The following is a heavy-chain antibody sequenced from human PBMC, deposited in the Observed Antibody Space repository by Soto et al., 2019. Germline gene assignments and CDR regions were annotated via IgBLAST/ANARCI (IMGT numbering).Heavy chain of an antibody. Sequence: SETLSLTCLVSGYSVTSDSYWAWIRQSPGKGLEWIVSMYHGGTTFYNPSLKSRVTMSMDTSKNQFSLKLRSVIVADTAVYHCARFVRSCSGTTCYTRADVWGQGTTVTVSS. J-gene: IGHJ6*02. CDR1: GYSVTSDSY. CDR2: MYHGGTT. V-gene: IGHV4-38-2*01. CDR3: ARFVRSCSGTTCYTRADV. D-gene: IGHD2-2*02.